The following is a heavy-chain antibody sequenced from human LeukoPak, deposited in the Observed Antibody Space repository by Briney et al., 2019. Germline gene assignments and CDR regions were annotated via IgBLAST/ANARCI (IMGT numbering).Heavy chain of an antibody. J-gene: IGHJ3*02. Sequence: GGSLRLSCAASGFTFSDYYMSWIRQAPGKGLEWVSYISSSGSTIYYADSVKGRFTISRDNAENSLYLQMNSLRAEDTAVYYCASSIRGAPGAFDIWGQGTMVTVSS. CDR3: ASSIRGAPGAFDI. D-gene: IGHD2-2*02. CDR2: ISSSGSTI. CDR1: GFTFSDYY. V-gene: IGHV3-11*01.